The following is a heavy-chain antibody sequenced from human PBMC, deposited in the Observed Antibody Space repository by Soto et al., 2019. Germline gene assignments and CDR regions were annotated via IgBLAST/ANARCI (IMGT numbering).Heavy chain of an antibody. D-gene: IGHD6-6*01. CDR1: GGTFSNSA. Sequence: SVKVSCKASGGTFSNSAIAWVRQAPGQGLEWLGMIIPIFTTINYAQKFKDRLTISADGSTSTAYMELSGLKSEDTAVYFCARPSGLLGQYSALVDYWGQGTLVTVSS. V-gene: IGHV1-69*13. CDR2: IIPIFTTI. J-gene: IGHJ4*02. CDR3: ARPSGLLGQYSALVDY.